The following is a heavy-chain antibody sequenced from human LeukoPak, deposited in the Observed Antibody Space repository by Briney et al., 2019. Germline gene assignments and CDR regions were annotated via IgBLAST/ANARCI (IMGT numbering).Heavy chain of an antibody. CDR2: ISWNSGYI. D-gene: IGHD3-10*01. CDR3: AKGSYGSGSYVDY. CDR1: GFTFDDYA. J-gene: IGHJ4*02. V-gene: IGHV3-9*01. Sequence: GGSLRLSCAASGFTFDDYAMHWVRQAPGKGLEWVSGISWNSGYIGYEDSVKGRFTISRDNAKNSLYLQMNSLRAEDTALYYCAKGSYGSGSYVDYWGQGTLITVSS.